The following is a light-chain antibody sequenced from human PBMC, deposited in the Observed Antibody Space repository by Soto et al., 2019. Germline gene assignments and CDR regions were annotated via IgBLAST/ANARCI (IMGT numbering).Light chain of an antibody. CDR2: AAS. Sequence: IQMTQSPSSVSASVGDRVTITCRASQGIRSWLAWYQQKPGKDPKLLIYAASSWQSGVPSRFSGSGSGTDCTLTISSLQPEDFATYYCQQANSFPPTFGGGTNVEIK. V-gene: IGKV1-12*01. CDR1: QGIRSW. J-gene: IGKJ4*01. CDR3: QQANSFPPT.